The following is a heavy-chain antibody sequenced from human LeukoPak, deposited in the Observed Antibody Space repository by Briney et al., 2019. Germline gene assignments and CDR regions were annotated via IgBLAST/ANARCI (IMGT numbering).Heavy chain of an antibody. CDR3: ARGYYYGSGSFPAAFDI. Sequence: PRGSLRLSCAASGFTVSNNYMNWVRQAPGKGLEWVSVIYANGSTYSADSVKGRFTISRDNSKNTLYLQMNSLRAEDTAVHYCARGYYYGSGSFPAAFDIWGQGTMVTVSS. D-gene: IGHD3-10*01. CDR1: GFTVSNNY. J-gene: IGHJ3*02. V-gene: IGHV3-53*01. CDR2: IYANGST.